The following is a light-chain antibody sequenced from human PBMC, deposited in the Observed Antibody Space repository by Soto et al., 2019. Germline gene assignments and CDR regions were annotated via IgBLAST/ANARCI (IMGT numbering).Light chain of an antibody. Sequence: DIQMTQSPPSLSASVGDRVTITCRASQGIRNYVAWYQQIPGKAPKLLIYAASTLQSGVPSRFSVSGSGTDISLTINALQPEDVATYTCQKYRIVTVFSPGTKVQLK. J-gene: IGKJ3*01. CDR1: QGIRNY. CDR3: QKYRIVTV. V-gene: IGKV1-27*01. CDR2: AAS.